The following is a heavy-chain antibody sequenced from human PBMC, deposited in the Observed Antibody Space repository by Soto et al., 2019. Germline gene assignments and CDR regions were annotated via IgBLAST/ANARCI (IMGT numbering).Heavy chain of an antibody. CDR2: ISGSNIYT. CDR3: ARDGGEVIPAAIGGGYGMDV. D-gene: IGHD2-2*01. CDR1: GFTFSDYY. J-gene: IGHJ6*02. Sequence: VGSLRLSCAASGFTFSDYYMSWIRQAPGKGLEWISYISGSNIYTNYADSVKGRFTISRDNANNSLYLQMGSLRVEDTAVYYCARDGGEVIPAAIGGGYGMDVWGQGTTVTVS. V-gene: IGHV3-11*06.